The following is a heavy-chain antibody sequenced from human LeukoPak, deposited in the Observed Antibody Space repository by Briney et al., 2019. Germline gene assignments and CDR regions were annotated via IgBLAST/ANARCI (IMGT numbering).Heavy chain of an antibody. D-gene: IGHD6-13*01. J-gene: IGHJ3*02. CDR2: IYYSGST. Sequence: SQTLSLTCTVSDGSISSGGYYWSWIRQHPGKGLEWIGYIYYSGSTYYNPSLKSRITISVDTSKNQFSLKLSSVTAADTAVYYCARDPGIAAAGAFDIWGQGTMVTVSS. V-gene: IGHV4-31*03. CDR3: ARDPGIAAAGAFDI. CDR1: DGSISSGGYY.